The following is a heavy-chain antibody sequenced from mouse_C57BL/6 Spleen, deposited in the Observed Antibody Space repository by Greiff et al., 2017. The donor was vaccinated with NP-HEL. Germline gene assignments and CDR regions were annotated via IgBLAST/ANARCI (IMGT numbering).Heavy chain of an antibody. J-gene: IGHJ2*01. CDR2: ISGGGGHT. CDR1: GFTFSSYT. V-gene: IGHV5-9*01. Sequence: EVQGVESGGGLVKPGGSLKLSCAASGFTFSSYTMSWVRQTPEKRLEWVATISGGGGHTYYPDSVKGRFNISRDNAKNTLYLQMRSLRSEDTALYYCARRNPDYFDYWGQDTTLTVSS. CDR3: ARRNPDYFDY.